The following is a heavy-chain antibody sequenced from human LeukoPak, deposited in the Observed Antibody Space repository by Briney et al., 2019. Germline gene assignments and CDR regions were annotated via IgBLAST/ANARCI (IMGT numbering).Heavy chain of an antibody. CDR2: IYYSGST. V-gene: IGHV4-59*01. CDR3: ARVSYYYDSSGYPGYYYFYMDV. J-gene: IGHJ6*03. Sequence: PSETLSLTCTVSGGSISSYYWSWIRQPPGKGLEWIGYIYYSGSTNYNPSLKSRVTISVDTSTNQFSLKLSSVTAADTAVYYCARVSYYYDSSGYPGYYYFYMDVWGKGTTVTVSS. D-gene: IGHD3-22*01. CDR1: GGSISSYY.